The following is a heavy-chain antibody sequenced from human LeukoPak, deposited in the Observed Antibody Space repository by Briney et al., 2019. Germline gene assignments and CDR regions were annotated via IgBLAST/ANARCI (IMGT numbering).Heavy chain of an antibody. CDR1: GGSISSSNW. Sequence: SETLSLTCAVSGGSISSSNWWSWVRQPPGKGLEWIGEIYHSESTNYNPSLKSRVTMSVDTSKNQFSLKLSSVTAADTAVYYCARVHSGYESYYYYYYMDVWGKGTTVTISS. CDR3: ARVHSGYESYYYYYYMDV. V-gene: IGHV4-4*02. D-gene: IGHD5-12*01. J-gene: IGHJ6*03. CDR2: IYHSEST.